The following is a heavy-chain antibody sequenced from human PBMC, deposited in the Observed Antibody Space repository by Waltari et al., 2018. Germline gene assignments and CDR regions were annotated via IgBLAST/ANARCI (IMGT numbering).Heavy chain of an antibody. V-gene: IGHV1-46*01. CDR3: ARVDSSSWIDY. D-gene: IGHD6-6*01. CDR1: GYTFTSYY. Sequence: QVQLVQSGAEVKKPGASVKVSCKAAGYTFTSYYMHWVRQAPGQGLEWMGIINPSGGSTSYAQKFQSRFTMTRDTSTSTVYMELSSLGSEDTAVYYCARVDSSSWIDYWGQGTLVTVSS. CDR2: INPSGGST. J-gene: IGHJ4*02.